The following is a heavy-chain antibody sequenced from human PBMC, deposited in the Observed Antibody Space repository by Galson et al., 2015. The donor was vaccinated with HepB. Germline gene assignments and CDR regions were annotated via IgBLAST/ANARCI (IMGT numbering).Heavy chain of an antibody. D-gene: IGHD1-14*01. CDR3: ARDEVSDHETNWYFDL. CDR2: SSSSSSYI. Sequence: SLRLSCAASGFTFSSYSMNWVRQAPGKGLEWVSYSSSSSSYIYYADSVKGRFTISRDNAKNSLYLQMNSLRAEDTAVYYCARDEVSDHETNWYFDLWGRGTLVTVSS. V-gene: IGHV3-21*05. CDR1: GFTFSSYS. J-gene: IGHJ2*01.